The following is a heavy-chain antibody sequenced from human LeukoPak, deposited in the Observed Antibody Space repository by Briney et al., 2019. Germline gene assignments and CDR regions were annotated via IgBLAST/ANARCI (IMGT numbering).Heavy chain of an antibody. CDR3: ARGVSEYSSGWREKFDY. J-gene: IGHJ4*02. V-gene: IGHV3-7*03. D-gene: IGHD6-19*01. CDR2: IKEDGGEK. Sequence: GGSLRLSCAASGFTFSRYWMSWVRQAPGKGLEWVANIKEDGGEKFHVDSVKGRFTISRDNAKKSLYLQMNSLRAEDTALYYCARGVSEYSSGWREKFDYWGQGTLVTVSS. CDR1: GFTFSRYW.